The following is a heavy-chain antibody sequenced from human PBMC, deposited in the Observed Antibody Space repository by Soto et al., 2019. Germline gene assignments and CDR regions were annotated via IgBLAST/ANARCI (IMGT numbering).Heavy chain of an antibody. CDR3: ARRSTSGGGDYFDY. CDR1: GYRCNTYW. V-gene: IGHV5-51*01. J-gene: IGHJ4*02. Sequence: GESLKISCKGSGYRCNTYWNGWVRQMPGKGLEWMGIIYPGDSDTRYNPSFRGLVTISADKSVSSAYLQWSSLKASDTAIYYCARRSTSGGGDYFDYWGRGTLVTVSS. CDR2: IYPGDSDT. D-gene: IGHD2-21*01.